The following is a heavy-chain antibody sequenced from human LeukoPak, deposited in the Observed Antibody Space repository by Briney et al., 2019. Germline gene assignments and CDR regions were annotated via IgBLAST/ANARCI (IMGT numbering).Heavy chain of an antibody. Sequence: PGGSLRLSCAASGFTFSRYAMSWVRQAPGKGLEWVSAISGSGGSTYYADSVKGRFTISRDNSKNTLYLQMNSLRAEDTAVYYCAKPQEVETGHTTFDYWGQGTLVTVSS. D-gene: IGHD1-1*01. CDR1: GFTFSRYA. CDR3: AKPQEVETGHTTFDY. CDR2: ISGSGGST. V-gene: IGHV3-23*01. J-gene: IGHJ4*02.